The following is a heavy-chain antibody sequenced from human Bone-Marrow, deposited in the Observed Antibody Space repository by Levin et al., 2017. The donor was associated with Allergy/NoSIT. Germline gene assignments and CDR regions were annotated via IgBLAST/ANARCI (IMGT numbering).Heavy chain of an antibody. Sequence: ASVKVSCKASVDTFNSGAIGWVRQAPGQGLEWLGTIIPMFGTTDYPQKFQGRVTFTADESTSTAYMELSGLRSEDTAVYYCAREMTTVTPHGYFDSWGHGTLVTVSS. CDR2: IIPMFGTT. D-gene: IGHD4-17*01. CDR3: AREMTTVTPHGYFDS. V-gene: IGHV1-69*13. J-gene: IGHJ4*01. CDR1: VDTFNSGA.